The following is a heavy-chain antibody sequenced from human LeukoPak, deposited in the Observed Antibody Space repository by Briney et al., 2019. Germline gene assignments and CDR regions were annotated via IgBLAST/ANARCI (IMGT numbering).Heavy chain of an antibody. CDR2: IIPILGIA. CDR1: GYTLTELS. D-gene: IGHD3-22*01. Sequence: SVKVSCKVSGYTLTELSMHWVRQAPGQGLEWMGRIIPILGIANYAQKFQGRVTITADKSTSTAYMELSSLRSEDTAVYYCASFYYYDSSGYPSGYWGQGTLVTVSS. V-gene: IGHV1-69*02. CDR3: ASFYYYDSSGYPSGY. J-gene: IGHJ4*02.